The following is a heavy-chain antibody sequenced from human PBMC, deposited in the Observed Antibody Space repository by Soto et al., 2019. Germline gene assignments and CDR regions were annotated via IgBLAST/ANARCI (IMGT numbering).Heavy chain of an antibody. Sequence: GESLKISCNGSGYIFTSYWIGWVRQMPGKGLEWMGIIYPGDSDTRYSPSFQGQVTISADKSISTAYLQWSSLKASDTAMYYCARLTSYSSGPAGWFDPWGQGTLVTVSS. V-gene: IGHV5-51*01. CDR1: GYIFTSYW. J-gene: IGHJ5*02. D-gene: IGHD6-19*01. CDR2: IYPGDSDT. CDR3: ARLTSYSSGPAGWFDP.